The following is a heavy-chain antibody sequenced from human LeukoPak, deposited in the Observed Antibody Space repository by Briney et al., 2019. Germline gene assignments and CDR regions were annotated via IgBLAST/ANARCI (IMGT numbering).Heavy chain of an antibody. CDR1: GFTFISYA. D-gene: IGHD6-13*01. CDR3: VKSHLIAAAEEDWFDP. Sequence: GGSLRLSCSASGFTFISYAMNWVRQAPGKGLEYVSAISSNGGSTYYADSVKGRFTISRDNSKNTLYLQMSSLRAEDTAVYYCVKSHLIAAAEEDWFDPWGQGTLVTVSS. J-gene: IGHJ5*02. CDR2: ISSNGGST. V-gene: IGHV3-64D*06.